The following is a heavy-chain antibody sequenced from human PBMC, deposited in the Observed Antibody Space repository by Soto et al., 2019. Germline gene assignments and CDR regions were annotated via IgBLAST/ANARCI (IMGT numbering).Heavy chain of an antibody. J-gene: IGHJ6*02. CDR1: GLTFSTYG. CDR3: ARGPFGLYYYYYGMDV. CDR2: ISYDGVNK. Sequence: GGSLRLSCAASGLTFSTYGMRWVRQAPGKGLEWVAVISYDGVNKYYADSVKGRFTISRDNAKNSLYLQMNSLRAEDTAVYYCARGPFGLYYYYYGMDVWGQGTTVTVSS. D-gene: IGHD3-10*01. V-gene: IGHV3-30*03.